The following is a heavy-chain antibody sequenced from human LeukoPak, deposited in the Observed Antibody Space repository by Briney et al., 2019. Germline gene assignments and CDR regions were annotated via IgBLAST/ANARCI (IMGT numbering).Heavy chain of an antibody. D-gene: IGHD3-9*01. Sequence: GGCLRHSCAASGFTLVDYVMHWVCHAPRKGLEGVSLICWAGGSTYYADTVKGRFTISRDNSKNSLYLQMNSLRAEDTALYYCAKARAIIDILTSYHYYYGMDVWGKGTTVTVSS. V-gene: IGHV3-43D*04. CDR1: GFTLVDYV. CDR2: ICWAGGST. J-gene: IGHJ6*04. CDR3: AKARAIIDILTSYHYYYGMDV.